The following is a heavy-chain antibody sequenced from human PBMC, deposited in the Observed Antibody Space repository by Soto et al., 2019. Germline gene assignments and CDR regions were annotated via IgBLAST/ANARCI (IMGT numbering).Heavy chain of an antibody. Sequence: SETLSLTCAVYGGSFSGYYWTWIRRPPGTGLEWIGEINHSGSTNYNPSLKSRVTISVDTSKNQFSLKLTSVTTADTAVYYCARDKITGLFDYWGQGTLVTVSS. CDR3: ARDKITGLFDY. CDR2: INHSGST. CDR1: GGSFSGYY. D-gene: IGHD2-8*02. J-gene: IGHJ4*02. V-gene: IGHV4-34*01.